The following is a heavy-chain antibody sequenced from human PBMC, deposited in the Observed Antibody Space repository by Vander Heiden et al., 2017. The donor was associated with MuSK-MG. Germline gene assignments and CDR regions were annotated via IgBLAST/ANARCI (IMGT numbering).Heavy chain of an antibody. CDR3: VRDKYASSSVDV. CDR1: GGSFGGYY. D-gene: IGHD3-22*01. Sequence: QVQLQESGPGLVKPSETLSLTCSVSGGSFGGYYWSWIRQTPGKRLEWIGYIHKTGTTKYNPSLESRVTMSVDTSKIQLSLKVYSVTAADTAIYYCVRDKYASSSVDVWGKGITVTVSS. J-gene: IGHJ6*04. V-gene: IGHV4-4*08. CDR2: IHKTGTT.